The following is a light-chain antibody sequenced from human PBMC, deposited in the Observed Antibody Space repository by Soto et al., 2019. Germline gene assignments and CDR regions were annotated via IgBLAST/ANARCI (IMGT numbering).Light chain of an antibody. CDR1: SPNIGSNY. Sequence: QSVLTQAPSASGAPGQRVFISCSGSSPNIGSNYVYWYQQFPGTAPKLLILRNNQRPSGVPDRFSASKSGTSASLAISGLRSEDEADYHCAAWDDNPRSVVFGGGTKLTVL. J-gene: IGLJ2*01. CDR2: RNN. CDR3: AAWDDNPRSVV. V-gene: IGLV1-47*01.